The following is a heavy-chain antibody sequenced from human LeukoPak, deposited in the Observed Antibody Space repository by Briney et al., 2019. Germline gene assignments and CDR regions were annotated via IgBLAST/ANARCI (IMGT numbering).Heavy chain of an antibody. J-gene: IGHJ4*02. CDR2: ITGSGGDT. CDR3: ARQESMAFAN. D-gene: IGHD5-24*01. Sequence: GGSLRLSCAASGFTFNNYAMNWVSQAPGRGLEWLSTITGSGGDTYCADSVKGRLTISRDNSKNTLYLQLNSLRADDTAVYYCARQESMAFANWGQGTLVTVSS. V-gene: IGHV3-23*01. CDR1: GFTFNNYA.